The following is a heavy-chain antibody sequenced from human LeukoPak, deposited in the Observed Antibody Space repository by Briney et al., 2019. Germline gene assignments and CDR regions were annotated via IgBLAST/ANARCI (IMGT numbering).Heavy chain of an antibody. CDR2: IYTSGST. V-gene: IGHV4-61*02. CDR1: GGSISSGSYY. D-gene: IGHD2-2*01. J-gene: IGHJ5*02. Sequence: PSETLSLTCTVSGGSISSGSYYWSWIRPPTGKELEWIGRIYTSGSTYYNPSLNSRVTLSVDTSKNQFSLKLSSVTAADTAVYYCARDRVVVPAAMANNWFDPWGQGTLVTVSS. CDR3: ARDRVVVPAAMANNWFDP.